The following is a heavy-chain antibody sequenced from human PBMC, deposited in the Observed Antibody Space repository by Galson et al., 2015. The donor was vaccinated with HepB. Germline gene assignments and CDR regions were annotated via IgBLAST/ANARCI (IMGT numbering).Heavy chain of an antibody. CDR2: ISYDGSNK. V-gene: IGHV3-30*18. J-gene: IGHJ6*02. D-gene: IGHD6-19*01. CDR1: GFTFSSYG. Sequence: SLRLSCAASGFTFSSYGMHWVRQAPGKGLEWVAVISYDGSNKYYADSVKGRFTISRDNSKNTLYLQMNSLRAEDTAVYYCAKDGSGWPYYYYYGMDVWGQGTTVTVSS. CDR3: AKDGSGWPYYYYYGMDV.